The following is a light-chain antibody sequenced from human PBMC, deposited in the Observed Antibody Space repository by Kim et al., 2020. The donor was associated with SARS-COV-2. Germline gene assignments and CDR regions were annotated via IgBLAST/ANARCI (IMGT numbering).Light chain of an antibody. CDR3: QTADSSGSWV. Sequence: SYELTQPPSVSVSPGQTARISCSGDALSNQYAYWYQQKSGQAPVLVIYKDSERPSGIPERFSGSSSGTTVTLTISGVQAEDGADYYCQTADSSGSWVFGGGTQLTVL. J-gene: IGLJ3*02. CDR1: ALSNQY. CDR2: KDS. V-gene: IGLV3-25*03.